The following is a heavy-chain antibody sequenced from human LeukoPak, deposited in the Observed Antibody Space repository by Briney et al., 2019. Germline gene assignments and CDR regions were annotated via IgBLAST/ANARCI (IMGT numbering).Heavy chain of an antibody. J-gene: IGHJ4*02. Sequence: SETLSLTCTASGDSVSTGSYYWGWIRQPPGKGLEWIGTIYYTGSTYYNPSLESRVTISVDTSKNQFSLKLSSVTAADTAVYYCARALAVAGTGVFDYWGQGTLVTVSS. CDR1: GDSVSTGSYY. D-gene: IGHD6-19*01. V-gene: IGHV4-39*07. CDR3: ARALAVAGTGVFDY. CDR2: IYYTGST.